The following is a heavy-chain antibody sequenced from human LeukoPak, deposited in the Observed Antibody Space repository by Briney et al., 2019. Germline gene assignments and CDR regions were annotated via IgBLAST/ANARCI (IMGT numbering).Heavy chain of an antibody. D-gene: IGHD3-22*01. V-gene: IGHV1-69*05. CDR2: IIPIFGTA. CDR1: GGTFSSYA. J-gene: IGHJ6*03. CDR3: ARALDYYDSSGYSRSYYYYMDV. Sequence: ASVKVSCKASGGTFSSYAISWVRQAPGQGLEWMGGIIPIFGTANYAQKFQGRLTITTDESTSTAYMELSSLGSEDTAVYYCARALDYYDSSGYSRSYYYYMDVWGKGTTVTVSS.